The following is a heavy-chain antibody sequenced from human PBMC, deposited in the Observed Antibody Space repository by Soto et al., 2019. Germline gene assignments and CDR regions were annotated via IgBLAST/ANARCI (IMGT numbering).Heavy chain of an antibody. CDR3: ARDRCSSTSCYVSWFDP. CDR1: GYTFTSYA. CDR2: INAGNGNT. Sequence: ASVKVSCKASGYTFTSYAMHWVRQAPGQRLEWMGWINAGNGNTKYSQKFQGRVTITRDTSASTAYMELSSLRSEDTAVYYCARDRCSSTSCYVSWFDPWGQGTLVTVSS. V-gene: IGHV1-3*01. J-gene: IGHJ5*02. D-gene: IGHD2-2*01.